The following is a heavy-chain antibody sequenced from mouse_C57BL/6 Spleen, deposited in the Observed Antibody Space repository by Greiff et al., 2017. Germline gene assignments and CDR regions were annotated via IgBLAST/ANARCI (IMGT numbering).Heavy chain of an antibody. V-gene: IGHV5-17*01. J-gene: IGHJ3*01. D-gene: IGHD2-4*01. Sequence: EVMLVESGGGLVKPGGSLKLSCAASGFTFSDYGMHWVRQAPEKGLEWVAYISSGSSTIYYADTVKGRFTISRDNAKNTLFLQMTSLMSEDTAMYYCARVYDYDGGAWFAYWGQGTLVTVSA. CDR1: GFTFSDYG. CDR2: ISSGSSTI. CDR3: ARVYDYDGGAWFAY.